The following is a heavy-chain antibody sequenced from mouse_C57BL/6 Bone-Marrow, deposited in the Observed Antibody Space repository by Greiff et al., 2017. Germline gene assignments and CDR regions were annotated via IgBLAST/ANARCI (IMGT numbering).Heavy chain of an antibody. D-gene: IGHD2-4*01. CDR2: ISDGGSYT. Sequence: EVQVVESGGGLVKPGGSLKLSCAASGFTFSSYAMSWVRQTPEKRLEWVATISDGGSYTYYPDNVKGRFTISRDNAKNNPYLQMSHLKSEDTAMYYCARGPSYDYDGNYYAMDYWGQGASVTVSS. CDR1: GFTFSSYA. CDR3: ARGPSYDYDGNYYAMDY. V-gene: IGHV5-4*01. J-gene: IGHJ4*01.